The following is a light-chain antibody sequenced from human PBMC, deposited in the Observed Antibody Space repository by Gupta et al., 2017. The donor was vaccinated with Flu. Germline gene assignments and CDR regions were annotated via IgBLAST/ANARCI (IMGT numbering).Light chain of an antibody. J-gene: IGLJ3*02. CDR3: SSDTSSNSLV. Sequence: SALTQPASVSGSPGQSITISCTGTSSDVGGYNYVSWYQHHPVKAHKLMIYEVINRPSGVASRFSASKSGNTASLTISGLKAEDEADYYCSSDTSSNSLVFGGGTKLTVL. CDR1: SSDVGGYNY. CDR2: EVI. V-gene: IGLV2-14*01.